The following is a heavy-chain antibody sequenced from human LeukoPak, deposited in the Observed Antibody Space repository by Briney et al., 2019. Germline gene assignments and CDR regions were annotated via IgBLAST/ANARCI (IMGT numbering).Heavy chain of an antibody. V-gene: IGHV3-21*01. CDR3: ARGRSTWHLDY. Sequence: GGSLRLSCAASGFTFSSYSMNWVRQAPGKGLEWVSYISSTNGYIYYADSVRGRFTISRDNAKNSLSLQMNSLRAGDTAVYYCARGRSTWHLDYWGQGTLVTVSS. D-gene: IGHD1-26*01. CDR2: ISSTNGYI. J-gene: IGHJ4*02. CDR1: GFTFSSYS.